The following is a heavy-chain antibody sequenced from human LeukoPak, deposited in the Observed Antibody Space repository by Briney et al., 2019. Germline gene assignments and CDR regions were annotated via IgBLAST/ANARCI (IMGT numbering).Heavy chain of an antibody. CDR3: ARDGPTSVL. J-gene: IGHJ4*02. Sequence: PSETLSLTCTVSGASISSGGYYWSWIRQQPGKGLEWIGYSHYSGTTYYNTSLKSRVAISVDTSKNQFSLKLSSVTAADTAVYYCARDGPTSVLWGQGTQVTVSS. V-gene: IGHV4-31*03. CDR1: GASISSGGYY. CDR2: SHYSGTT. D-gene: IGHD1-1*01.